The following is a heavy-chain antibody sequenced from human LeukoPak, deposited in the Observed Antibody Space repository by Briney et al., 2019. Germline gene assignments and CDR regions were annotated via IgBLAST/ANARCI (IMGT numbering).Heavy chain of an antibody. CDR3: ARDDYDFWSGYSLPGSYYYGMDV. V-gene: IGHV4-4*07. J-gene: IGHJ6*02. CDR1: GGSIGSYY. CDR2: IYTSGST. Sequence: PSETLSLTCTVSGGSIGSYYWSWIRQPAGKGLEWIGRIYTSGSTNYNPSLKSRVTMSVDTSKNQFSLKLSSVTAADTAVYYCARDDYDFWSGYSLPGSYYYGMDVWGQGTTVTVSS. D-gene: IGHD3-3*01.